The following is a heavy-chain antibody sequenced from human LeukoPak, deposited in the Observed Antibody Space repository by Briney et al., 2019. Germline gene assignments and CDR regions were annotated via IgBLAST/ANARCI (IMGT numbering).Heavy chain of an antibody. V-gene: IGHV4-59*01. J-gene: IGHJ4*02. CDR2: IYYSGST. Sequence: MTSETLSLTCTVSGGSISSYYWSWIRQPPGKGLEWIGYIYYSGSTNYNPSLKSRVTISVDTSKNQFSLKLRSVTAADTAVYYCAREAVAGTSFDYWGQGTLVTVSS. CDR3: AREAVAGTSFDY. CDR1: GGSISSYY. D-gene: IGHD6-19*01.